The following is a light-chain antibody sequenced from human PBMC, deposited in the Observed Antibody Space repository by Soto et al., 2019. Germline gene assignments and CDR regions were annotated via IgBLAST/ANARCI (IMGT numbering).Light chain of an antibody. CDR1: RSNIGAGYD. J-gene: IGLJ2*01. CDR3: QTYDSGLNVVV. V-gene: IGLV1-40*01. Sequence: QSVLTQPPSVSGAPGQRVTISCTGSRSNIGAGYDVHWYRQLPRAAPKLLMYANNNRPSGVPVRFSASKSGTSASLAITGLQADDEADYYCQTYDSGLNVVVFGGGTKLTVL. CDR2: ANN.